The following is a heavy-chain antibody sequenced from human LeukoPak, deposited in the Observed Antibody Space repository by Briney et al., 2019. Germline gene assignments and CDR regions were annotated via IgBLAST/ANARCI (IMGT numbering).Heavy chain of an antibody. CDR2: ISSSGSTI. Sequence: PGGSLRLSCAASGFTFSDYYMSWIRQAPGKGLEWVSYISSSGSTIYYADSVEGRFTISRDNAKNSLYLQMNSLRAEDTAVYYCAGSSGYSYGYIDYWGQGTLVTVSS. CDR3: AGSSGYSYGYIDY. V-gene: IGHV3-11*04. CDR1: GFTFSDYY. J-gene: IGHJ4*02. D-gene: IGHD5-18*01.